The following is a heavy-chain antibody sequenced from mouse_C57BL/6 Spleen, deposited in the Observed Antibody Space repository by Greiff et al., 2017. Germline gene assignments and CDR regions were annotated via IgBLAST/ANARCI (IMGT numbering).Heavy chain of an antibody. CDR1: GFTFSSYT. V-gene: IGHV5-9*01. D-gene: IGHD1-1*01. CDR2: ISGGGGNT. CDR3: ARPPFITTVVEGAWFAY. Sequence: EVQVVESGGGLVKPGGSLKLSCAASGFTFSSYTMSWVRQTPEKRLEWVATISGGGGNTYYPDSVKGRFTISRDNAKNTLYLQMSSLRSEDTALYYCARPPFITTVVEGAWFAYWGQGTLVTVSA. J-gene: IGHJ3*01.